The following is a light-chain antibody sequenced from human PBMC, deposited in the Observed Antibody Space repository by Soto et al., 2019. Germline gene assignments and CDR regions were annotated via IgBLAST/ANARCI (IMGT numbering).Light chain of an antibody. J-gene: IGLJ1*01. Sequence: QSALTQPASVSGSPGQLITISCTGTSSDVGGYNYVSWHQHHPGKAPKIMIYDVSNRPSGVSNRFSGSKSGNTASLTISGLQAEDEADYYCSSYTSSSTPYVFGTGTKVTVL. CDR3: SSYTSSSTPYV. V-gene: IGLV2-14*03. CDR1: SSDVGGYNY. CDR2: DVS.